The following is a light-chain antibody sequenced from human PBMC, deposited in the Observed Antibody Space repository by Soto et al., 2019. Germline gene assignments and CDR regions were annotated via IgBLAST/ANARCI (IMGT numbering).Light chain of an antibody. CDR3: PQYGSTPFT. J-gene: IGKJ3*01. V-gene: IGKV3-20*01. Sequence: EIVVTQSPGTLSLSPGERATLSCRASQSVSSNYLAWYQQKPGQAPRLLIYGASSRASDIPDEFSGSGFGTDFTLIISRLEPEDFAMYYCPQYGSTPFTFGPGTKVDVK. CDR1: QSVSSNY. CDR2: GAS.